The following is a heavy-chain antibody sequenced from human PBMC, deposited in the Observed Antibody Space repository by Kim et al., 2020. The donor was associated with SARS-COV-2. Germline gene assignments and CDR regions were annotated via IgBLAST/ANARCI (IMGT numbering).Heavy chain of an antibody. D-gene: IGHD3-10*01. CDR2: IYYSGST. V-gene: IGHV4-39*02. CDR1: GGSISSSSYY. Sequence: SETLSLTCTVSGGSISSSSYYWGWIRQPPGKGLEWIGSIYYSGSTYYNPSLKSRVTISVDTSKNQFSLKLSSVTAADTAVYYCARERGSLDYYYGSGSYQAAWGQGTLVTVSS. J-gene: IGHJ5*02. CDR3: ARERGSLDYYYGSGSYQAA.